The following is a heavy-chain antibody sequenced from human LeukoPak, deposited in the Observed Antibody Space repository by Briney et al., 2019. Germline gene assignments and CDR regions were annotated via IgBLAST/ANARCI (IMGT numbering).Heavy chain of an antibody. Sequence: PGRSLRLSCAASGFTFSSYAMHWVRQAPGKGLEWVAVISYDGSNKYYADSVKGRFTISRDNSKNSLYLQMNSLRAEDTAVYYCARGSIAARLYLDYWGQGTLVTVSS. J-gene: IGHJ4*02. V-gene: IGHV3-30-3*01. CDR3: ARGSIAARLYLDY. D-gene: IGHD6-6*01. CDR2: ISYDGSNK. CDR1: GFTFSSYA.